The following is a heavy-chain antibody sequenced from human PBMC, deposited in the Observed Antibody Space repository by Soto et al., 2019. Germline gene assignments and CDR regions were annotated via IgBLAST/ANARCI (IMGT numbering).Heavy chain of an antibody. Sequence: PSETLSLTCTVSGGSIRNNYWSWIRQPPGKGLEWIGYIYYSGSTNYNPSLKSRVTISVDTSKNQFSLKLSSVTAADTAVYYCARVWGYYFDYWGQGTLVTVSS. CDR1: GGSIRNNY. V-gene: IGHV4-59*01. CDR3: ARVWGYYFDY. D-gene: IGHD3-10*01. CDR2: IYYSGST. J-gene: IGHJ4*02.